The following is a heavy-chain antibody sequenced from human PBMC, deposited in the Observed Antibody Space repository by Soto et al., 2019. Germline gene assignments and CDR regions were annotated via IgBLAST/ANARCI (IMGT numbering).Heavy chain of an antibody. CDR1: GFTFSSYA. J-gene: IGHJ4*02. D-gene: IGHD3-10*01. Sequence: EVQLLESEGGLVQPGGSLRLSCAASGFTFSSYAMSWVRQAPGKGLEWVSAISGSGGSTYYADSVKGRFTISRDNSKNTLYLQMNSLRAEDTAVYYCAKDLVMLWFGELSGFDYWGQGTLVTVSS. CDR2: ISGSGGST. V-gene: IGHV3-23*01. CDR3: AKDLVMLWFGELSGFDY.